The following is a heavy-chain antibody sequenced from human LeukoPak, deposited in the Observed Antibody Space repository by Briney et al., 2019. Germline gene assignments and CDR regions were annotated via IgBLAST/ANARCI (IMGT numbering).Heavy chain of an antibody. D-gene: IGHD3-22*01. V-gene: IGHV4-59*01. CDR1: GGSISSYY. Sequence: SETLSLTCTVSGGSISSYYWSWIRQPPGKGLGWIGYIYYSGSTNYNPSLRSRVTISVDTSKNQFSLKLTSVTAADTAVYYCARVILGDSSGYYRFDYWGQGTLVTVSS. J-gene: IGHJ4*02. CDR2: IYYSGST. CDR3: ARVILGDSSGYYRFDY.